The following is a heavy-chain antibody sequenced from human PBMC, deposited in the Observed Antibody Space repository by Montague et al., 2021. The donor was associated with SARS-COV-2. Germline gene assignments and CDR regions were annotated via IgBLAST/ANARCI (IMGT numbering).Heavy chain of an antibody. CDR3: ARNAYNHYGLDV. CDR1: GGALSTNC. V-gene: IGHV4-59*12. CDR2: INDSGTT. Sequence: SETLSLTCSVSGGALSTNCWSWSRQPPGKGLEWIGYINDSGTTRYNPSLRSPPTISLYLSKNQFSLYLNSLTAADTAVYYCARNAYNHYGLDVWGQGTTVTVSS. J-gene: IGHJ6*02.